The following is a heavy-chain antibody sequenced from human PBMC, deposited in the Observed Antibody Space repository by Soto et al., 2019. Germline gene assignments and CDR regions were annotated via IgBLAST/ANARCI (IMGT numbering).Heavy chain of an antibody. Sequence: PSETLSLTCPVAGGSISRYYWSWVRQPPGKGLEWIGYIYFSGSTNYNPSLKSRVTISVDTSKNQFSLKLSSVTAADTAVYYCARDGYYYDSSGYQSAYYFDYWGQGTRVTVSS. V-gene: IGHV4-59*01. CDR2: IYFSGST. CDR1: GGSISRYY. J-gene: IGHJ4*02. CDR3: ARDGYYYDSSGYQSAYYFDY. D-gene: IGHD3-22*01.